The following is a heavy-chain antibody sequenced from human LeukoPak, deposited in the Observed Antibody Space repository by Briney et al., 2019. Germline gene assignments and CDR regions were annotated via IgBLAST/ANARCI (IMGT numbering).Heavy chain of an antibody. J-gene: IGHJ6*02. Sequence: AGGSLRLSCTASGFRFSAYAMQWVRQAPGKGLEWVAVISIDGNTQYYADSVRGRFSISRDNSENTLYLEVSSLRGEDTGIFYCAREEYKYGLGALDVWGQGTTVTVSS. CDR3: AREEYKYGLGALDV. V-gene: IGHV3-30-3*01. CDR2: ISIDGNTQ. CDR1: GFRFSAYA. D-gene: IGHD5-18*01.